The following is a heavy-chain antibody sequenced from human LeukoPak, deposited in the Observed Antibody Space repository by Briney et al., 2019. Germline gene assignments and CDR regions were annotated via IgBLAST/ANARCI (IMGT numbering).Heavy chain of an antibody. J-gene: IGHJ5*02. Sequence: GGSLRLSCAASGFTFSGSAMHWVRQASGKGLEWVGRIRSKANSYATAYAASVKGRFTISRDDSKNTAYLQMNSLKTEDTAVYYCTRPSWSRNYSSGYLGWFDPWGQGTLVTVSS. CDR3: TRPSWSRNYSSGYLGWFDP. CDR2: IRSKANSYAT. V-gene: IGHV3-73*01. CDR1: GFTFSGSA. D-gene: IGHD3-22*01.